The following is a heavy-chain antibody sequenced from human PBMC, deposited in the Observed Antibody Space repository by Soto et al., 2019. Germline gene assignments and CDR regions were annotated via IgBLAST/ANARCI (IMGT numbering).Heavy chain of an antibody. CDR2: ISGSGYNT. CDR1: GFTFSSSA. D-gene: IGHD5-18*01. J-gene: IGHJ4*02. Sequence: PGGSLRLSCSASGFTFSSSAMHWVRQARGNGLEWVSGISGSGYNTCYADSVKCRFTISRDNSKNTLYLQVNSLRDDDTAVYYCTEASRRGYNSAAYWGQGILATDSS. V-gene: IGHV3-23*01. CDR3: TEASRRGYNSAAY.